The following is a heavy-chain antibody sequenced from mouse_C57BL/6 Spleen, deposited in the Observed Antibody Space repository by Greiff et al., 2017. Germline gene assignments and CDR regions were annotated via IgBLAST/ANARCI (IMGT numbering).Heavy chain of an antibody. J-gene: IGHJ4*01. CDR2: INPNNGGT. V-gene: IGHV1-22*01. CDR1: GYTFTDYN. D-gene: IGHD1-1*01. Sequence: EVQLQESGPELVKPGASVKMSCKASGYTFTDYNMHWVKQSHGKSLEWIGYINPNNGGTSYNQKFKGKATLTVNKSSSTAYMGLRSLTTEDSAVYYCAGHYYCSGDYWGQGTTVTVSS. CDR3: AGHYYCSGDY.